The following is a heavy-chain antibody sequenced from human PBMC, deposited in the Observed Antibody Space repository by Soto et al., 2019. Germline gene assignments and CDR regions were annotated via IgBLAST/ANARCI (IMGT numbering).Heavy chain of an antibody. CDR3: ARDQGENGTFDI. Sequence: QVQLVESGGGVVQPGRSLRLSCAASGFTFSSYGMHWVRQAPGKGLEWVAVIWYDGSNKYYADSVKGRFTISRDNSKNTLYLQMNSLRAEDTAVYYCARDQGENGTFDIWGQGTMVTVSS. D-gene: IGHD1-1*01. CDR2: IWYDGSNK. J-gene: IGHJ3*02. V-gene: IGHV3-33*01. CDR1: GFTFSSYG.